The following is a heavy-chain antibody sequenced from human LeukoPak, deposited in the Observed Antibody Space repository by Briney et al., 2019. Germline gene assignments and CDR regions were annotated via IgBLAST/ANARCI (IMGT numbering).Heavy chain of an antibody. CDR1: GFTFSSYW. D-gene: IGHD6-19*01. CDR3: AKPPDNSAWLKRSGPPGY. V-gene: IGHV3-23*01. CDR2: ISGSGSST. Sequence: PGGSLRLSCAASGFTFSSYWMSWVRQAPGKGLEWVSIISGSGSSTYYADSVKGRFTISRDNSKNTLYLQMNSLRAEDTAVYYCAKPPDNSAWLKRSGPPGYWGQGTLVTVSS. J-gene: IGHJ4*02.